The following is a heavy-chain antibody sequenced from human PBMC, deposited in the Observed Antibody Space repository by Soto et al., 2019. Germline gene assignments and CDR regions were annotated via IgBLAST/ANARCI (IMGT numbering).Heavy chain of an antibody. Sequence: RLSCTASGFPFSSYTMHWLRRAPGKGLEWVAAIWDDGSNKNYADSVKGRFTISRDNSKKTLYLQMNSLRAEDTAVFYCARDFGYCTSSTCYFNGMDVWGQGTTVTVSS. J-gene: IGHJ6*02. CDR2: IWDDGSNK. CDR3: ARDFGYCTSSTCYFNGMDV. D-gene: IGHD2-2*03. V-gene: IGHV3-33*08. CDR1: GFPFSSYT.